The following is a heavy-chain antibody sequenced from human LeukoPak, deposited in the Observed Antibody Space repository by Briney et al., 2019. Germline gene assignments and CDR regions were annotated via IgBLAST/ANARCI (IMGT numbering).Heavy chain of an antibody. Sequence: SETLSLTCTVSGGSISSTSYYWSWIRQPAGKGLEWIGRIYTSGSTNYNPSLKSRVTISVDTSKNQFSLKLSSVTAADTAVYYCATGLQSSWYRPYFDYWGQGTLVTVSS. D-gene: IGHD6-13*01. CDR1: GGSISSTSYY. CDR3: ATGLQSSWYRPYFDY. CDR2: IYTSGST. V-gene: IGHV4-61*02. J-gene: IGHJ4*02.